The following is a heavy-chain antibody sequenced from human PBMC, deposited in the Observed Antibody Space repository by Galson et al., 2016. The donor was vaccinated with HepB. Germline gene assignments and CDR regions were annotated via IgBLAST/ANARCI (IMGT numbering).Heavy chain of an antibody. D-gene: IGHD4-17*01. J-gene: IGHJ4*02. V-gene: IGHV3-21*01. CDR1: GFTFTDYT. CDR2: ISASHRFI. Sequence: LSCAASGFTFTDYTMNWFRLAPGQGLQWVSSISASHRFIHYVDSVKGRFAISRDNAKNSLYLQMDSLRAEDAAVYYCARAYGDYAYTDHWGQGTQVIVSS. CDR3: ARAYGDYAYTDH.